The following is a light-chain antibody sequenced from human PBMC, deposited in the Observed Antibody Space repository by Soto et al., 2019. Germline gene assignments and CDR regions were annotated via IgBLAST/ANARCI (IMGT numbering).Light chain of an antibody. J-gene: IGKJ5*01. Sequence: EIVLTQSPGTLSLSPGERATLSCRASQSISSTYLTWYHQKPGQAPRLLIYDASRRATGIPDRFSGSGSGTDFSLTIRRLEPEDFAVYYCQQYGSSLPITFGQGTRLEIK. V-gene: IGKV3-20*01. CDR3: QQYGSSLPIT. CDR1: QSISSTY. CDR2: DAS.